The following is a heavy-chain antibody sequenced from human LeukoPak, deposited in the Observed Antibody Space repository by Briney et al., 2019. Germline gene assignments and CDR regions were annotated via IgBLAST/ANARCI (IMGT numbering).Heavy chain of an antibody. D-gene: IGHD6-19*01. CDR3: AKLPSSGWLDY. CDR2: FYSGGNT. CDR1: EFPFSTYN. V-gene: IGHV3-53*01. J-gene: IGHJ4*02. Sequence: GGSLRLSCAASEFPFSTYNMNWVRQAPGKGREWVSAFYSGGNTYYAGSVKGRFIISRDSSKNTLYLQMNNLRPEDTAMYYCAKLPSSGWLDYWGQGTLVTVSS.